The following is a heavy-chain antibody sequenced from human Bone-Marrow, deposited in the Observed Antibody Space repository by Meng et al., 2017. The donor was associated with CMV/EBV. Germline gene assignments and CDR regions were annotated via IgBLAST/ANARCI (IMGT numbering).Heavy chain of an antibody. J-gene: IGHJ4*02. CDR1: GVVVIGNY. D-gene: IGHD5-12*01. Sequence: GESLKISCAASGVVVIGNYMAWVRQAPGKGLEWVSIIYTGGEEHYAVSVKGRFTISRDNSKNTLYLQMDNLRAEDTAVYYCARLGRYSGNYYGEYWGQGTLVTVSS. V-gene: IGHV3-53*01. CDR3: ARLGRYSGNYYGEY. CDR2: IYTGGEE.